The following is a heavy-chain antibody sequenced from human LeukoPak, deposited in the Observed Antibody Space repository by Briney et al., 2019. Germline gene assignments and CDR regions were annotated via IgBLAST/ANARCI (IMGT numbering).Heavy chain of an antibody. CDR1: GFTFTNYG. CDR3: AKDKCYDSSDGAFDI. V-gene: IGHV3-30*02. Sequence: HSGGSLTLSCVTSGFTFTNYGMHWGRQAPGKGLEWVAFIRYDASDKYYAESVKGRFTISRDNSKNTLYLQMNSLRPEDTAVYYCAKDKCYDSSDGAFDIWGQGTMVTVSS. D-gene: IGHD3-22*01. J-gene: IGHJ3*02. CDR2: IRYDASDK.